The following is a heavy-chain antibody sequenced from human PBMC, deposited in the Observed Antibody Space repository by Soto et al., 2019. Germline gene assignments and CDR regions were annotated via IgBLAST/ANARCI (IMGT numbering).Heavy chain of an antibody. CDR1: GFTFSSYA. J-gene: IGHJ6*01. V-gene: IGHV3-23*01. D-gene: IGHD5-18*01. CDR2: ISGSGGST. CDR3: WKADGYSNAYGKDV. Sequence: GGSLRLSCAASGFTFSSYAMSWVRQAPGKGLEWVSAISGSGGSTYLANSAKGRFTISRENSKNTLNLQRNSQRAEDKAVYYWWKADGYSNAYGKDVWGQRATGSVSS.